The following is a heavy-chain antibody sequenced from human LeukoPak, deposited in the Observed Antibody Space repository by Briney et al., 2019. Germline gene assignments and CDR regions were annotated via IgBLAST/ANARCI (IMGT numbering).Heavy chain of an antibody. CDR1: GFTFSTYW. CDR3: ARIGGSGSYSGHYFDH. Sequence: PGASVRLSCAASGFTFSTYWMHWVRRAPGKGLVWVSRISTDGSVTSYADSVKGRFTISRDNAKNTMYLQMNSLRAEDTAVYYCARIGGSGSYSGHYFDHWGQGTLVTVST. J-gene: IGHJ4*02. V-gene: IGHV3-74*01. D-gene: IGHD3-10*01. CDR2: ISTDGSVT.